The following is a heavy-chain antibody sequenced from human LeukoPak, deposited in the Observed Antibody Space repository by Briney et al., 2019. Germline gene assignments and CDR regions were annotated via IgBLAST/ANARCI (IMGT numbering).Heavy chain of an antibody. V-gene: IGHV4-59*01. CDR1: GGSISSYY. D-gene: IGHD1-26*01. Sequence: SETLSLTCTVSGGSISSYYWSWIRQPPGKGLEWIGYIYYSGSTNYNPSLKSRVTISVDTSKNQFSLKLSSVTAADTAVYYCARGTPGSYYYYYYMDVWGKGTTVTVSS. CDR3: ARGTPGSYYYYYYMDV. CDR2: IYYSGST. J-gene: IGHJ6*03.